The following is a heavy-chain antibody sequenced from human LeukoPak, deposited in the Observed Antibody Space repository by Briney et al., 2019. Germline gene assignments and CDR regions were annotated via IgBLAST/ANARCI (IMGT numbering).Heavy chain of an antibody. CDR3: ARSRSDALDI. D-gene: IGHD1-14*01. CDR2: ISGSGGST. J-gene: IGHJ3*02. Sequence: GGSLRLPCAASGFTFSSYAMSGVRQATGKGLEWVSAISGSGGSTYYADSVKGRFTISRDNSKNTLYLQMNGLRDQDTAVYSCARSRSDALDIWGQGTMVTVSS. CDR1: GFTFSSYA. V-gene: IGHV3-23*01.